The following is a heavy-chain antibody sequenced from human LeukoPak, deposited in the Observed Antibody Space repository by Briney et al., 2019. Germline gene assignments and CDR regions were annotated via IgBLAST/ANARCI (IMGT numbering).Heavy chain of an antibody. J-gene: IGHJ6*02. Sequence: GGSLRLSCAASGFSFSSYEMNWVRQAPGKGLEWVSYISSSGRTIYYADSVKGRFTISRDNAKNSLYLQMNSLRAEDTAVYYCARDINVYYYGMDVWGQGTTVTVSS. CDR1: GFSFSSYE. V-gene: IGHV3-48*03. CDR2: ISSSGRTI. CDR3: ARDINVYYYGMDV.